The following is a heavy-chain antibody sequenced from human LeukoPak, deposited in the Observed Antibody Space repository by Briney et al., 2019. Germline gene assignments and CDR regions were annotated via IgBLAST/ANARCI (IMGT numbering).Heavy chain of an antibody. CDR2: ISGSTGRT. J-gene: IGHJ4*02. D-gene: IGHD2-15*01. CDR3: APRVVGSAPFDY. Sequence: GGSLRLSCAASGFTFSSYGMHWVRQAPGKGLEWVSAISGSTGRTYYADSVKGRFTISRDNSKNRLYLQMNNLRAEDTAVYYCAPRVVGSAPFDYWGQGTLVTVSS. CDR1: GFTFSSYG. V-gene: IGHV3-23*01.